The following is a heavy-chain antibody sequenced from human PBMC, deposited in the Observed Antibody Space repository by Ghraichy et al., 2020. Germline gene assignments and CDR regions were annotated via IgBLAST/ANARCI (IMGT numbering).Heavy chain of an antibody. D-gene: IGHD6-19*01. J-gene: IGHJ6*02. CDR1: GFTFSSYS. V-gene: IGHV3-30-3*01. Sequence: AGSLRLSCAASGFTFSSYSMHWVRQAPGKGLEWVAVISYDGSNKYYAASVKGRFTIYRDNSKNTLYLQMNSLRAEDTAVYYCSRGGGAGTPVLYHMDVWGLGTTVTVSS. CDR2: ISYDGSNK. CDR3: SRGGGAGTPVLYHMDV.